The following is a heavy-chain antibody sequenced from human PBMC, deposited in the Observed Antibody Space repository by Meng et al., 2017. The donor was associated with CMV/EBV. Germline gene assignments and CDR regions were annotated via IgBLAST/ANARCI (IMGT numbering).Heavy chain of an antibody. D-gene: IGHD3-10*01. CDR1: CYTFTSYG. Sequence: QVELVQSGAGVKKPGASVKVSCKASCYTFTSYGISRVRQAPGQGLEWRGWISAYNGNTNYAQKLHGRVTMTTDTSTSTAYMELRSLRSDDTAVYYCARRLGSGKGVIGWFDPWGQGTLVTVSS. V-gene: IGHV1-18*01. CDR2: ISAYNGNT. CDR3: ARRLGSGKGVIGWFDP. J-gene: IGHJ5*02.